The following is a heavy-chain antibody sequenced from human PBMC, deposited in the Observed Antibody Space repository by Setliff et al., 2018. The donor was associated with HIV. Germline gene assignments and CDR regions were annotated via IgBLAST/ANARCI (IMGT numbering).Heavy chain of an antibody. Sequence: SETLSLTCTVSGGSISSNSYYWGWIRQPPGKGLEWIGSIYHSGRTYYNPSLKSRVTISVDTSKNQFSLKLTSVTAADTAVYYCARDQPQDYDSLTGYYTGRYFNYWGRGTLVTVSS. V-gene: IGHV4-39*07. CDR3: ARDQPQDYDSLTGYYTGRYFNY. D-gene: IGHD3-9*01. J-gene: IGHJ4*02. CDR2: IYHSGRT. CDR1: GGSISSNSYY.